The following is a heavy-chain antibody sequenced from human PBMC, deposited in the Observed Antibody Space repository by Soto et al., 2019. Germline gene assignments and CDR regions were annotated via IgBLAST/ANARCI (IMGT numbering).Heavy chain of an antibody. CDR2: IYYSGST. V-gene: IGHV4-31*03. CDR3: ARDPGRYYYLDV. J-gene: IGHJ6*03. CDR1: GGSISSGGYY. Sequence: QVQLQESGPGLVEPSQTLSLTCTVSGGSISSGGYYWSWIRQHPGQGLEWLGYIYYSGSTYYNPSLKSRVTISVDTSKNQFSLKLSSVTAADTAVYHCARDPGRYYYLDVWGKGTTVTVSS.